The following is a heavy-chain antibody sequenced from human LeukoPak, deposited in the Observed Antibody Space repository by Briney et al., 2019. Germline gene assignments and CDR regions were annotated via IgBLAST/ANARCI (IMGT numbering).Heavy chain of an antibody. D-gene: IGHD3-3*01. CDR2: ISSSSSYI. CDR1: GFTFSSYS. CDR3: ATDFWSGYDNWFDP. J-gene: IGHJ5*02. V-gene: IGHV3-21*01. Sequence: GGSLRLSCAASGFTFSSYSMNWVRQAPGKGLEWVSSISSSSSYIYYAGSVKGRFTISRDNAKNSLYLQMNSLRAEDTAVYYCATDFWSGYDNWFDPWGQGTLVTVSS.